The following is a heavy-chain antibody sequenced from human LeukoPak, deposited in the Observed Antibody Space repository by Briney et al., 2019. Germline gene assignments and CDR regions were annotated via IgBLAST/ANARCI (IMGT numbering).Heavy chain of an antibody. CDR3: ARRVTGRGTFYFDY. CDR1: GGSFSAYY. D-gene: IGHD3-16*01. CDR2: IYYTGNT. Sequence: PSETLSLTCAVYGGSFSAYYWSWIRQPPGKELEWIGYIYYTGNTNYNPALKSRVTISLDTSRNQFSLKLNSVTAADTAVYYCARRVTGRGTFYFDYWGQGSLVTVSS. J-gene: IGHJ4*02. V-gene: IGHV4-59*08.